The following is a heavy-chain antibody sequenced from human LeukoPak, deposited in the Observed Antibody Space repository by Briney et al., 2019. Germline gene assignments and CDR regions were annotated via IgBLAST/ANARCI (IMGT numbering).Heavy chain of an antibody. V-gene: IGHV4-59*08. CDR1: GGSISSYY. J-gene: IGHJ4*02. Sequence: SETLSLTCTVSGGSISSYYWSWIRQPPGKGLEWIGYIYYSGSTNYNPSLKSRVTISVDTSKNQFSLKLSSVTAADTAVYYCATSIRGCFDYWGQGTLVTVSS. CDR3: ATSIRGCFDY. CDR2: IYYSGST. D-gene: IGHD5-12*01.